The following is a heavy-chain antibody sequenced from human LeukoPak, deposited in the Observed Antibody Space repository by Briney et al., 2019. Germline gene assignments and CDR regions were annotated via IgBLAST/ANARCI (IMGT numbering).Heavy chain of an antibody. CDR2: ISSTSTTI. D-gene: IGHD4-17*01. J-gene: IGHJ3*02. Sequence: GGSLRLSCAASGFTFSSYSMNWFRQAPGRGLEWVSYISSTSTTIYYKDSVKGRFTISRDNAKNSLYLHMTSLRVEDTAVYYCVRNDGDDAFDIWGQGTMVTVSS. CDR1: GFTFSSYS. CDR3: VRNDGDDAFDI. V-gene: IGHV3-48*01.